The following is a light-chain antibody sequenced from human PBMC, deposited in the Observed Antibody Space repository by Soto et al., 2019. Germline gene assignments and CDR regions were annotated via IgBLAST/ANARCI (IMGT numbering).Light chain of an antibody. Sequence: QSVLTQVASVSGSPGHSITISCTGTSSDVGGFDYVSWYQQHPGRAPKLIIYDVNNRPSGISTRFSASKSGNTASLTISGLQADDEADYYCSSYTASATVLFGGGTKLTVL. CDR2: DVN. J-gene: IGLJ2*01. V-gene: IGLV2-14*01. CDR1: SSDVGGFDY. CDR3: SSYTASATVL.